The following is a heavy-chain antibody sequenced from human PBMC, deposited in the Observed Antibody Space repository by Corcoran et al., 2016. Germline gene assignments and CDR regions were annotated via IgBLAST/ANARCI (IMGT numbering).Heavy chain of an antibody. J-gene: IGHJ6*02. CDR3: ARALSSSEPFYFYGMDV. V-gene: IGHV6-1*01. CDR2: TYYRSKWYN. D-gene: IGHD6-6*01. CDR1: GDSVSSNSAA. Sequence: QVQLQQSGPGLVKHSQTLSLTCAISGDSVSSNSAAWNWIRQSPSRGLEWLGRTYYRSKWYNDYAESVKSRITINPDTSKNQFSLQLNSVPPEDTAVDYCARALSSSEPFYFYGMDVWGQGTTVTVSS.